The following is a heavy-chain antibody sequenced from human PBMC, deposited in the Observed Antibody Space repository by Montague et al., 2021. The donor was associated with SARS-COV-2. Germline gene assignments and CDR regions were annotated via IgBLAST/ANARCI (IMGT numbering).Heavy chain of an antibody. V-gene: IGHV4-59*08. D-gene: IGHD3-9*01. CDR1: GGSISSYY. CDR3: ARLGLRYFDWILFGEGYFDY. J-gene: IGHJ4*02. CDR2: IYYSGST. Sequence: SETLSLTCTVSGGSISSYYWSWIRQPPGKGLEWIGYIYYSGSTNYNPSLKSRVTISVDTSKNQFSLKLSSVTAADTAVYYCARLGLRYFDWILFGEGYFDYWGQGTLVTVSS.